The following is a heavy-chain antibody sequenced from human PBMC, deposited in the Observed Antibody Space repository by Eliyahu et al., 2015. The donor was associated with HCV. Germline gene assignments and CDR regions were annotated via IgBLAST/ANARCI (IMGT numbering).Heavy chain of an antibody. CDR2: IIPVFGTA. CDR1: GGTFNSHS. Sequence: QVQLVQSGAEVKRPGSSVKVSCKASGGTFNSHSXSWVRQAPGQGLEWLGGIIPVFGTANYAQKFQGRVTITADESTNTAYMELSSLRSEDTALYYCALEGGSSGPRWFDPWGQGTLVTVSS. CDR3: ALEGGSSGPRWFDP. V-gene: IGHV1-69*01. J-gene: IGHJ5*02. D-gene: IGHD6-19*01.